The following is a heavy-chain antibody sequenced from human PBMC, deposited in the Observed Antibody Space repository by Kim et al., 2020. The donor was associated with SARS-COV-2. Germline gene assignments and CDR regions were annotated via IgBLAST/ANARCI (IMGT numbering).Heavy chain of an antibody. CDR3: GGEKSIVATMGDAFDI. V-gene: IGHV1-69*13. D-gene: IGHD5-12*01. CDR2: IIPIFGTA. Sequence: SVKVSCKASGGTFSSYAISWVRQAPGQGLEWMGGIIPIFGTANYAQKFQGRVTITADESTSTAYMELSSLRSEDTAVYYCGGEKSIVATMGDAFDIWGQGTMVTVSS. J-gene: IGHJ3*02. CDR1: GGTFSSYA.